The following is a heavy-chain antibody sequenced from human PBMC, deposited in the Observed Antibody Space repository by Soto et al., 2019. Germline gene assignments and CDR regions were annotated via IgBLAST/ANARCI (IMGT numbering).Heavy chain of an antibody. V-gene: IGHV3-33*01. Sequence: GGSLRLSCAASGFTFSSYGMHWVRQAPGKGLEWVAVIWYDGSNKYYADSVKGRFTISRDNSKNTLYLQMNSLRAEDTAVYYCARGGGYSSSSGLDYWGQGTLVTVSS. CDR3: ARGGGYSSSSGLDY. CDR1: GFTFSSYG. D-gene: IGHD6-6*01. J-gene: IGHJ4*02. CDR2: IWYDGSNK.